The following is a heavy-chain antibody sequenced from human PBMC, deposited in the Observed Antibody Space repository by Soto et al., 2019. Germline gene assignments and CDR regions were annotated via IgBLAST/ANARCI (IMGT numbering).Heavy chain of an antibody. D-gene: IGHD3-22*01. CDR1: GGTFSSYA. J-gene: IGHJ4*02. V-gene: IGHV1-69*13. Sequence: SVKVSCKASGGTFSSYAISWVRQAPGQGLEWMGGIIPIFGTANYAQKFQGRVTITADESTSTAYMELSSLRSEDTAVYYCARDPAYYDSSGYYVFLFDYWGQGTLVTVS. CDR2: IIPIFGTA. CDR3: ARDPAYYDSSGYYVFLFDY.